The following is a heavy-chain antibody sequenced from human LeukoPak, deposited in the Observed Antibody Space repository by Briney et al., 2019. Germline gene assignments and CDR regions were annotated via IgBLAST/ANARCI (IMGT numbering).Heavy chain of an antibody. Sequence: GESLRISRKGSGYSFTSYWISWVRQMPGKGLEWMGRIDPSDSYTNYSPSFQGHVTISADKSISTAYLQWSSLKASDTAMYYCARHRSGYCSSTSCYWPFPFDYWGQGTLVTVSS. CDR1: GYSFTSYW. J-gene: IGHJ4*02. D-gene: IGHD2-2*01. CDR3: ARHRSGYCSSTSCYWPFPFDY. V-gene: IGHV5-10-1*01. CDR2: IDPSDSYT.